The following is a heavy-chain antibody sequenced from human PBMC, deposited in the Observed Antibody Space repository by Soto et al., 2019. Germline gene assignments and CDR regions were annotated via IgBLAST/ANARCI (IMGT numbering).Heavy chain of an antibody. CDR1: GFTFSSYG. D-gene: IGHD3-10*01. Sequence: QVQLVESGGGVVQPGRSLKLSCAPSGFTFSSYGMHWVRQAPGKGLEWVAVISYDGRNKYYADSVKGRFTISRDNSKNTLYLQMNSLRAEDTAVYYCAKGPLLWFGENAFDIWGQGTMVTVSS. J-gene: IGHJ3*02. V-gene: IGHV3-30*18. CDR3: AKGPLLWFGENAFDI. CDR2: ISYDGRNK.